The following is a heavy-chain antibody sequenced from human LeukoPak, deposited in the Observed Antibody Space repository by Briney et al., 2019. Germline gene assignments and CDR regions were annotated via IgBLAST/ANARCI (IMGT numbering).Heavy chain of an antibody. Sequence: PGGSLRLSCAASGFTFSSYAMSWVRQAPGKGLEWVSAISGSGGSTYYADSVKGRFTISRDNSKNTLYLQMNSLRAEDTAVYYCAKRAYDFWSGYHSYWYFDLWGRGTLVTVSS. D-gene: IGHD3-3*01. J-gene: IGHJ2*01. V-gene: IGHV3-23*01. CDR1: GFTFSSYA. CDR2: ISGSGGST. CDR3: AKRAYDFWSGYHSYWYFDL.